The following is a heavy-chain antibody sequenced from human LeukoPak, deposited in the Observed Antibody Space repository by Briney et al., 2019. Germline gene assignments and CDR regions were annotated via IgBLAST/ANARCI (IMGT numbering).Heavy chain of an antibody. CDR2: INPSSGST. D-gene: IGHD3-3*01. CDR3: ARDFSGEWLSEGGNWFDP. V-gene: IGHV1-46*01. CDR1: GYTFTIYY. J-gene: IGHJ5*02. Sequence: ASVTVSFTASGYTFTIYYMHWVRQAPGQGLEWMGIINPSSGSTRYEQNFQGRVTMTRDTSTSTVYIELSSLRSEDTAVYYCARDFSGEWLSEGGNWFDPWGQGTLVTVSS.